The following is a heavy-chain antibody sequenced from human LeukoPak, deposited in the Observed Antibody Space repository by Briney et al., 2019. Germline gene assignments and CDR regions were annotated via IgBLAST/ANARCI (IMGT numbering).Heavy chain of an antibody. Sequence: AGGSLRLSCAASGFTFSSSGMHWVRQAPGKGLEWVAFIRFDGSNKYYADSVKGRFTISRDNSKNTLYLQMNSLRAEDAAVYYCAKDYYFWSGYYSPPGGYFDYGGQGPLVTVSS. V-gene: IGHV3-30*02. CDR1: GFTFSSSG. J-gene: IGHJ4*02. CDR3: AKDYYFWSGYYSPPGGYFDY. D-gene: IGHD3-3*01. CDR2: IRFDGSNK.